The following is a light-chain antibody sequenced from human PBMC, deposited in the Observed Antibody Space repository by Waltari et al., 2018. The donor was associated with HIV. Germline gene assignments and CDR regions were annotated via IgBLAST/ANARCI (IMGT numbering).Light chain of an antibody. Sequence: QSVLTQSPSVSEAPGQRVTISCSGSNSNIGSHALTWYRQSPGKPPKLLVYHDDLILSGVSDRLSASKSGTSASLAINDLQSEDESLYYCATWDDGLNALLFGGGTKVTVL. J-gene: IGLJ2*01. CDR2: HDD. V-gene: IGLV1-36*01. CDR1: NSNIGSHA. CDR3: ATWDDGLNALL.